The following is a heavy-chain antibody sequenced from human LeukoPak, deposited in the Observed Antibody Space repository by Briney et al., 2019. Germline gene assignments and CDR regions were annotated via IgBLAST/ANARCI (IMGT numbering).Heavy chain of an antibody. CDR1: GFTFTNYW. V-gene: IGHV3-74*01. J-gene: IGHJ6*04. CDR3: AELGITMIGGV. Sequence: TGGSLRLSCAASGFTFTNYWMHWVRQAPGKGLVWVSRVLSDGSRISYADSVKGRFTISRDNAKNTLYLQMNSLRAEDTAVYYCAELGITMIGGVWGKGTTVTISS. D-gene: IGHD3-10*02. CDR2: VLSDGSRI.